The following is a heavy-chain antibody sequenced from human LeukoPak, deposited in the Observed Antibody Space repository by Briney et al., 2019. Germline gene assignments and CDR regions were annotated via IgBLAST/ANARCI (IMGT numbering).Heavy chain of an antibody. CDR1: GFTFSDYY. Sequence: GGSLRLSCAASGFTFSDYYMSWVRQAPGKGLEWVSAISGSGGSTYYADSVRGRFTISRDNSKNTLYLQMNSLRAEDTAVYYCARARRSSGWYLPDYWGQGTLVTVSS. CDR2: ISGSGGST. J-gene: IGHJ4*02. V-gene: IGHV3-23*01. D-gene: IGHD6-19*01. CDR3: ARARRSSGWYLPDY.